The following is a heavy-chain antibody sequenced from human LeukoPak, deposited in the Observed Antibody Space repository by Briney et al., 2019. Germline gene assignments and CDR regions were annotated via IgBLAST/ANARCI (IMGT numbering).Heavy chain of an antibody. J-gene: IGHJ4*02. D-gene: IGHD3-10*01. Sequence: ETLSLTCTVSGGSISSYYWSWIRQPPGKGLVWIGYIYYSGSTYYNPSLKSRVTISVDTSKNQFSLKLSSVTAADTAVYYCARRLMGFGEFDHYFDYWGQGTLVTVSS. V-gene: IGHV4-59*08. CDR2: IYYSGST. CDR3: ARRLMGFGEFDHYFDY. CDR1: GGSISSYY.